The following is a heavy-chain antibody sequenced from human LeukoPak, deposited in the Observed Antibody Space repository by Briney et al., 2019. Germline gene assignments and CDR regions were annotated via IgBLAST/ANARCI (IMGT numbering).Heavy chain of an antibody. D-gene: IGHD2-15*01. Sequence: GGSLRLSCVASGFTSSSYWMSWVRRAPGKGLEWVSSISSSSSYIYYADSVKGRFTISRDNSKNTLYLQMNSLRAGDTAVYYCASTQRGDYFDYWGQGTLVTVSS. CDR2: ISSSSSYI. V-gene: IGHV3-21*01. CDR1: GFTSSSYW. J-gene: IGHJ4*02. CDR3: ASTQRGDYFDY.